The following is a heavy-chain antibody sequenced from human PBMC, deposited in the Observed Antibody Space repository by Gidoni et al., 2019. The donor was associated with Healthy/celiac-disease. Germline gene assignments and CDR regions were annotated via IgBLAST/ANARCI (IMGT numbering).Heavy chain of an antibody. CDR2: IYPGDSDT. V-gene: IGHV5-51*01. J-gene: IGHJ6*02. D-gene: IGHD3-16*02. Sequence: VQLVQSGAEVKKPGESRKIPCKGSGYSFTSYWIGWVRQMPGNGLEWMGIIYPGDSDTRCSPSFQGQVTISADKSISTAYLQWSSLKASDTAMYYCARSPYDYIWGSYRPHYYGMDVWGQGTTVTVSS. CDR1: GYSFTSYW. CDR3: ARSPYDYIWGSYRPHYYGMDV.